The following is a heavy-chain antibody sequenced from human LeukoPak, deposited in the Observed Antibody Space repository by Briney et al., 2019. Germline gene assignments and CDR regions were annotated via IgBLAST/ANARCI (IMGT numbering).Heavy chain of an antibody. CDR1: GFTFSTYA. V-gene: IGHV3-30*03. D-gene: IGHD3-3*02. CDR3: ARVNTIFGVDIVSLGAEFEF. J-gene: IGHJ4*02. CDR2: ISYDGTKK. Sequence: PGGSLRLFCGASGFTFSTYAMHWVRQAPGKGLECVSVISYDGTKKEYADSVKGRFTISRDNSNDTLYLQMNSLRPEDTALYYCARVNTIFGVDIVSLGAEFEFWGQGTLVTVSS.